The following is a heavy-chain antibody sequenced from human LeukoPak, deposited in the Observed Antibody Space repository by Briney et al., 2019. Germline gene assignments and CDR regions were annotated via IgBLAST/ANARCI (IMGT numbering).Heavy chain of an antibody. Sequence: GASVKVSCKASGYTFTGYYMHWVRQAPGQGLEWMGWINPNSGGTNYAQKFQGWVTMTRDTSFSTAYMELSRLRSDDPAVYYCAREIRGVAGTYWGQGTLVTVSS. V-gene: IGHV1-2*04. D-gene: IGHD6-19*01. J-gene: IGHJ4*02. CDR2: INPNSGGT. CDR3: AREIRGVAGTY. CDR1: GYTFTGYY.